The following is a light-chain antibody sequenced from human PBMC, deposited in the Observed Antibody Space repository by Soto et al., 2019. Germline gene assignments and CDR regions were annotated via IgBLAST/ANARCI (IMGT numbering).Light chain of an antibody. CDR2: GTS. V-gene: IGKV3-15*01. Sequence: EIVMTQSPATLSVSPGERATLSCRASQSVSTNLAWYQQKPGQAPRLLIHGTSTGAAGIPARFSGSGSGTEFTLTISSLQSEDFAVYYCQQCDHWPRTFGQGTKVDIK. CDR1: QSVSTN. J-gene: IGKJ1*01. CDR3: QQCDHWPRT.